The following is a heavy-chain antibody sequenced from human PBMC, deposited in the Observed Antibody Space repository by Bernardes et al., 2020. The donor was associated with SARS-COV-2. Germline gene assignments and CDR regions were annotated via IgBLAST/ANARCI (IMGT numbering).Heavy chain of an antibody. CDR2: IYYSGST. CDR3: ARQPSIRKYYPSDY. J-gene: IGHJ4*02. V-gene: IGHV4-39*01. CDR1: GGSIISTSYY. Sequence: SETLSLTCTVSGGSIISTSYYWGWIRQPPGKGLEWIGIIYYSGSTYYNPSLKSRITISVDTSKNNFSLKLTSVTAADMAVYYCARQPSIRKYYPSDYWGQGTLVTVSS. D-gene: IGHD3-10*01.